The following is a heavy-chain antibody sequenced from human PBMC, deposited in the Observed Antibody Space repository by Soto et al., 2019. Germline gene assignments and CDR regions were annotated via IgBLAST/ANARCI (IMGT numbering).Heavy chain of an antibody. Sequence: EVQVLESGGGLVQPGGSLRLSCIASGLTLSNYAMTWVRQAPGRGQEWVSTVTGSGSTYYADSVKGRFTIFRDNSKNILYLQMNSLRAEDPAIYYCAKGLRTTAATGYGFDPWGQGSQVTVSS. V-gene: IGHV3-23*01. CDR2: VTGSGST. J-gene: IGHJ5*02. CDR1: GLTLSNYA. D-gene: IGHD4-17*01. CDR3: AKGLRTTAATGYGFDP.